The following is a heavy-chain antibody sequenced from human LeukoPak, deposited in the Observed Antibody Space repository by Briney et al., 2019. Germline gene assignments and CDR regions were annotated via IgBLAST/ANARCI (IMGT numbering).Heavy chain of an antibody. J-gene: IGHJ4*02. CDR1: GGSFSGYY. V-gene: IGHV4-34*01. Sequence: SETLSLTCAVYGGSFSGYYWSWIRQPPGKGLEWIGEINHSGSTNYNPSLKSRVTISVDTSKYQFSLKLSSVTAADTAVYYCARMGSYRYLAYFDYWGQGTLVTVSS. CDR3: ARMGSYRYLAYFDY. CDR2: INHSGST. D-gene: IGHD3-16*02.